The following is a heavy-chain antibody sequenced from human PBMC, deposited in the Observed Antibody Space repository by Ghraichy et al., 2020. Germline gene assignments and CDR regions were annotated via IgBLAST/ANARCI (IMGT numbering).Heavy chain of an antibody. J-gene: IGHJ4*02. CDR3: ARDMVISPFFY. V-gene: IGHV3-11*01. Sequence: GGSPRLSCAASGFIFSDYYMNWIRQAPGEGLEWLSFISASGSIIHYADSVKGRFTISRDNAKNSVYLQMNSLRAEDTAVYYCARDMVISPFFYWGQGSLVTVSS. D-gene: IGHD2-21*01. CDR1: GFIFSDYY. CDR2: ISASGSII.